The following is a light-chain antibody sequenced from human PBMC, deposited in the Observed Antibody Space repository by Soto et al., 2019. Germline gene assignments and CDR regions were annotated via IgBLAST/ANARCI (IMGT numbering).Light chain of an antibody. V-gene: IGKV3-15*01. Sequence: EIVMTQSPATLSVSPGERATLSCRASQSVSSNLAWYQQKPGQAPRLLIYGASTRATGIPSRFSGSGSGTEFTLTISSLQSEDFAVYSCQQYRDWPLTFGGGTKVDLK. CDR3: QQYRDWPLT. CDR2: GAS. J-gene: IGKJ4*01. CDR1: QSVSSN.